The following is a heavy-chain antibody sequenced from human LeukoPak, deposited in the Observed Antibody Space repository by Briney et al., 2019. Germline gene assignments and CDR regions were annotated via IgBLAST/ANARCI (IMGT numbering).Heavy chain of an antibody. CDR3: AREYSSSSRAFDI. CDR1: GYSISIGYY. V-gene: IGHV4-38-2*02. D-gene: IGHD6-6*01. Sequence: SETLSLTCAVSGYSISIGYYWGWIRHPPGKGLDGIGSIYHNGNSYYNPSLKSRVTISVDTSKNQFSLKLSSVTAADTAVSYCAREYSSSSRAFDIWGQGTMVTVSS. J-gene: IGHJ3*02. CDR2: IYHNGNS.